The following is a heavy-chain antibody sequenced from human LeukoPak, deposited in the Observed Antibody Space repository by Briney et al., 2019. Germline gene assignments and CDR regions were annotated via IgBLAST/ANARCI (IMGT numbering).Heavy chain of an antibody. J-gene: IGHJ6*03. Sequence: ASVKVSCKASGYTFTSYCMHWVRQAPGQGLEWMGIINPSGGSTSYAQKFQGRVTMTRDTSTSTVYMELSSLRSEDTAVYYCARDLRAQRYCSSTSCYTGLLGYYYYYMDVWGKGTTVTVSS. D-gene: IGHD2-2*02. CDR2: INPSGGST. CDR3: ARDLRAQRYCSSTSCYTGLLGYYYYYMDV. V-gene: IGHV1-46*03. CDR1: GYTFTSYC.